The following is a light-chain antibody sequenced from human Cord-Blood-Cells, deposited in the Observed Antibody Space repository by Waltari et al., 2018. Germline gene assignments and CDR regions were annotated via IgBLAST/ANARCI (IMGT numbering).Light chain of an antibody. CDR3: QQYYSTPYT. CDR1: QSVLYSSNNKNY. J-gene: IGKJ2*01. V-gene: IGKV4-1*01. Sequence: DIVMTQSPDSLAVSLGERATINCKSSQSVLYSSNNKNYLAWYQQKPGQPPKLLIYWAASRASGVPDRFSCSGSGTDFTLTISSLQAEDVAVYYCQQYYSTPYTFGQGTKLEIK. CDR2: WAA.